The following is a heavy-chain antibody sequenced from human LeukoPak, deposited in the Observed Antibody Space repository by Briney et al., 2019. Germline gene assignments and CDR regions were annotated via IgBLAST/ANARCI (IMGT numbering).Heavy chain of an antibody. CDR3: ARDRGGYNFDY. V-gene: IGHV1-2*04. D-gene: IGHD5-24*01. CDR1: GYTFTGYY. CDR2: INPNSGGT. J-gene: IGHJ4*02. Sequence: ASVKVSCKASGYTFTGYYMHWVRQAPGQGLEWMGWINPNSGGTNYAQKFQGWVTMTRDTCISTAYMELSRLRSDDTAVYYCARDRGGYNFDYWGQGTLVTVSS.